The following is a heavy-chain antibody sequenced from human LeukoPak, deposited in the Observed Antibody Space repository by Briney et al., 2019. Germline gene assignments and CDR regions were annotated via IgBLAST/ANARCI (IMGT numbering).Heavy chain of an antibody. CDR2: INHSGIT. CDR1: GGSFSGYY. D-gene: IGHD2-2*01. CDR3: ARGLRRRASSFDP. Sequence: PSETLSLTCAVYGGSFSGYYWSWIRQAPGKGLEWIGEINHSGITNYNPSLKSRVTLSVDTSNNQFSLNLTSVTAADTAVYSCARGLRRRASSFDPWGQGTQVTVSS. J-gene: IGHJ5*02. V-gene: IGHV4-34*01.